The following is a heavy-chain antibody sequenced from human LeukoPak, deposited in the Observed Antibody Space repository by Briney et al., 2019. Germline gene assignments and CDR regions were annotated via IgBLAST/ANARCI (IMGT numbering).Heavy chain of an antibody. Sequence: SETLSLTCGVSSGSLSGYYWRWIRQPPGGGREWLGEITHRGMPNYNPSLKSRVTISGHTSKKQFSLNLTSVTAADTGVYYCARGVDLWGRGTPVTVSS. CDR1: SGSLSGYY. J-gene: IGHJ2*01. CDR2: ITHRGMP. CDR3: ARGVDL. V-gene: IGHV4-34*01.